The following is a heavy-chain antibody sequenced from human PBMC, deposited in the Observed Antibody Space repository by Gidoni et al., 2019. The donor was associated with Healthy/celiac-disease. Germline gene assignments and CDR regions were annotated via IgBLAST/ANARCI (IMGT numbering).Heavy chain of an antibody. CDR3: ARDYGDYVGYYYGMDV. CDR1: GGTFSSYA. CDR2: IIPIFGTA. V-gene: IGHV1-69*06. D-gene: IGHD4-17*01. Sequence: QVQLVQSGAEVKKPGSSVKVSFKASGGTFSSYAISWVRQAPGQGLEWMGGIIPIFGTANYAQKFQGRVTITADKSTSTAYMELSSLRSEDTAVYYCARDYGDYVGYYYGMDVWGQGTTVTVSS. J-gene: IGHJ6*02.